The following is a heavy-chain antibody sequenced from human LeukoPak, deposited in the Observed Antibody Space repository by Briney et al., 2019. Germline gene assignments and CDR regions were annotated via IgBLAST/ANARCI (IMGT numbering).Heavy chain of an antibody. CDR3: AKDLLLDY. Sequence: PGRSLRLSCAASGFTLSSYGMHWVRQAPGKGLEWVAVISYDGSNKYYADSVKGRFTISRDNSKNTLYLQMNSLRAEDTAVYYCAKDLLLDYWGQGTLVTVSS. CDR1: GFTLSSYG. J-gene: IGHJ4*02. CDR2: ISYDGSNK. V-gene: IGHV3-30*18.